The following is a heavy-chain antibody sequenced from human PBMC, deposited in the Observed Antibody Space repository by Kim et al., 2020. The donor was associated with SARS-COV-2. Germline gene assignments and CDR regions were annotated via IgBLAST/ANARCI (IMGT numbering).Heavy chain of an antibody. J-gene: IGHJ5*02. D-gene: IGHD2-2*01. Sequence: SETLSLTCAVYGGSFSGYYWSWIRQPPGKGLEWIGEINHSGSTNYNPSLKSRVTISVDTSKNQFSLKLSSVTAADTAVYYCARERRVVPAANLKWFDPWGQGTLVTVSS. CDR2: INHSGST. CDR3: ARERRVVPAANLKWFDP. CDR1: GGSFSGYY. V-gene: IGHV4-34*01.